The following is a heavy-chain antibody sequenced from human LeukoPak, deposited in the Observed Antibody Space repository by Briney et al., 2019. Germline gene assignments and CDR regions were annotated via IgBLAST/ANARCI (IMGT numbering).Heavy chain of an antibody. CDR2: IYYSGST. CDR1: GGSISSSSYY. V-gene: IGHV4-39*07. Sequence: PSETLSLTCTVSGGSISSSSYYWGWIRQPPGKGLEWIGSIYYSGSTYYNPSLKSRVTISVDTSKNQFSLKLSSVTAADTAVYYCATLWFGELLSDAFDIWGQGTMVTVSS. CDR3: ATLWFGELLSDAFDI. D-gene: IGHD3-10*01. J-gene: IGHJ3*02.